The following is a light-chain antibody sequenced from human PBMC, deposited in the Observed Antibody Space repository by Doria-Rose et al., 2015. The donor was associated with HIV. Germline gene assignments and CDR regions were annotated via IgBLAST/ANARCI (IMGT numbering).Light chain of an antibody. CDR3: HQYGTSWT. CDR2: DGS. CDR1: QSFSSTY. V-gene: IGKV3-20*01. Sequence: LTQSLGTLSLSPGERATLSCRASQSFSSTYLAWYQQKPGQAPSLLIYDGSTRATGIPDRFSASGSVTDFTLTINRLEPEDFALYYCHQYGTSWTFGQGTKVEI. J-gene: IGKJ1*01.